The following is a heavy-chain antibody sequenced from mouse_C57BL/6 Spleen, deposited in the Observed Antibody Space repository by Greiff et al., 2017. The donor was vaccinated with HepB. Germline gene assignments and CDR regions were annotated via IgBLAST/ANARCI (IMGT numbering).Heavy chain of an antibody. CDR2: IYPGSGSN. Sequence: QVQLQQPGAELVKPGASVKMSCKASGYTFTSYWITWVKQRPGQGLEWIGDIYPGSGSNNYNEKFKSKATLTVDTSPSTAYMQLSSLTSEDYAVYYWARPNWDGYYVDYWGQGTTPTVSS. CDR1: GYTFTSYW. CDR3: ARPNWDGYYVDY. J-gene: IGHJ2*01. D-gene: IGHD4-1*02. V-gene: IGHV1-55*01.